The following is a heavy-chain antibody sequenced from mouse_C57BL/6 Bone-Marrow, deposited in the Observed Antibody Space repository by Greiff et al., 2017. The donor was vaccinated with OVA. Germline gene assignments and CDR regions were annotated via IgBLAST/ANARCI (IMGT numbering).Heavy chain of an antibody. CDR3: ARQLRFYSMDY. V-gene: IGHV2-6-1*01. J-gene: IGHJ4*01. CDR1: GFSFTSYG. CDR2: IWSDGST. Sequence: VHLVESGPGLVAPSQSLSITCTVSGFSFTSYGVHWVRQPPGQGLEWLVVIWSDGSTTYNSALKYRPSISTDNSTCQDFFKMNSLQTDDTAMYYCARQLRFYSMDYWGQGTSVTVSS. D-gene: IGHD1-1*01.